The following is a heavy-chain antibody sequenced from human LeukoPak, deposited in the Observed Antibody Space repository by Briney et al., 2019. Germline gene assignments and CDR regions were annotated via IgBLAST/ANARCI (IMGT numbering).Heavy chain of an antibody. CDR3: ARDISSCGGDCYTHSNWFDP. V-gene: IGHV1-18*01. J-gene: IGHJ5*02. D-gene: IGHD2-21*02. CDR1: GYTFTSYG. CDR2: ISAYNGNT. Sequence: ASVKVSCKASGYTFTSYGISWVRQAPGQGLEWMGWISAYNGNTNYAQKLQGRVTMTTDTSTSTAYMELRSLRSDDTAVYYCARDISSCGGDCYTHSNWFDPWGQGTLVTVSS.